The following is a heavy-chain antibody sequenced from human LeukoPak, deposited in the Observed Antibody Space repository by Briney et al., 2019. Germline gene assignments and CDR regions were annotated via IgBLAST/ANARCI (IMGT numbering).Heavy chain of an antibody. V-gene: IGHV1-69*05. J-gene: IGHJ6*03. D-gene: IGHD3-22*01. Sequence: SVKVSCKASGGTFSSYAISWVRQAPGQGLEWMGRIIPIFGTANYAQKFQGRVTITTDESTSTAYMELSSLRSEDTAVYYCARNYYDGSGYYDYYYYMDVWGKGTTVTVSS. CDR1: GGTFSSYA. CDR2: IIPIFGTA. CDR3: ARNYYDGSGYYDYYYYMDV.